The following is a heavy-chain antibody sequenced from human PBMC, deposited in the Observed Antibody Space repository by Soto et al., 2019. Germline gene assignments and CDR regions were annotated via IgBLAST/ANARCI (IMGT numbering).Heavy chain of an antibody. CDR1: GFTVSSKY. J-gene: IGHJ6*04. D-gene: IGHD2-15*01. Sequence: EVHLVESGGGLVQPGGSLRLSCAASGFTVSSKYMSWVRQAPGKGLEWVSLIQSGGPTYYADSVKGRFTISRDTSENTLHLQMDSLRAEDTAVYYCARDDVLCDGGRCYGVPLAVWGKGTTVTVSA. CDR3: ARDDVLCDGGRCYGVPLAV. V-gene: IGHV3-66*01. CDR2: IQSGGPT.